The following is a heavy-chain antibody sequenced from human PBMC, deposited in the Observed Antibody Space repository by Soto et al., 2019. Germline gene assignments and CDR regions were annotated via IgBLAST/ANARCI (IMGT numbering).Heavy chain of an antibody. CDR2: IYSTGTT. Sequence: SETLSLTCTVSGGSVSSNSYSWGWIRQSPGKGLEWIGTIYSTGTTYYDPSLLSRVTISLETSKSEFSLRLSSVTAADTAVYYCARLGAYYQLLDSWGPGSLVIVSS. CDR1: GGSVSSNSYS. J-gene: IGHJ5*01. V-gene: IGHV4-39*01. CDR3: ARLGAYYQLLDS. D-gene: IGHD2-21*01.